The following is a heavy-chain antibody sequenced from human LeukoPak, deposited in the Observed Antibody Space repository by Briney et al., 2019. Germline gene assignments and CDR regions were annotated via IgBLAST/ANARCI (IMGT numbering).Heavy chain of an antibody. D-gene: IGHD3-22*01. CDR3: ARRQKKGYYYDSSGYYFDY. V-gene: IGHV4-34*01. J-gene: IGHJ4*02. CDR1: GGSFSGDY. CDR2: INHSGST. Sequence: SETLSLTCAVYGGSFSGDYWSWIRHPPGKGLEWGGEINHSGSTNYNPSLKSRVTISVDTSKNQFSLKLSSVTAADTAVYYCARRQKKGYYYDSSGYYFDYWGQGTLVTVSS.